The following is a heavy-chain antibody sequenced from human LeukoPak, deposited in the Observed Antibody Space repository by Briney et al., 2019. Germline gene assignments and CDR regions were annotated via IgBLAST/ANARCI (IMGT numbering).Heavy chain of an antibody. CDR1: GYTFTSYY. Sequence: ASVKVSCKASGYTFTSYYMHWVRQAPGQGLEWMGIINPRGGSASSAQKFQGRVTLTRDTSTSTVYMELSSLTSEDTAVYYCARDYHGSGSLTTFDYWGQGTLVTVSS. D-gene: IGHD3-10*01. J-gene: IGHJ4*02. V-gene: IGHV1-46*01. CDR3: ARDYHGSGSLTTFDY. CDR2: INPRGGSA.